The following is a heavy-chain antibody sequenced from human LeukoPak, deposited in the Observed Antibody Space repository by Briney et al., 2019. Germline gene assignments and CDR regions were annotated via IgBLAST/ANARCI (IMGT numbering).Heavy chain of an antibody. CDR1: GGSISSGGFS. J-gene: IGHJ4*02. CDR2: IYHSGST. Sequence: SQTLSLTCGVSGGSISSGGFSWSWIRQPPGKGLEWIGYIYHSGSTYYNPSLKSRVTISVDTSKNQFSLKLSSVTAADTAVYYCASGYCSSTSCPDTLIDYWGQGTLVTVSS. V-gene: IGHV4-30-2*05. CDR3: ASGYCSSTSCPDTLIDY. D-gene: IGHD2-2*03.